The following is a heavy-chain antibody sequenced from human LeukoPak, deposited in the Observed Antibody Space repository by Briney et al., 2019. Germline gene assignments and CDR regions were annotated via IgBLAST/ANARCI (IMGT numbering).Heavy chain of an antibody. V-gene: IGHV4-59*08. CDR2: IYYSGST. Sequence: PSETLSLTCTVPGGSISSYYWSWIRQPPGKGLEWIGDIYYSGSTNYNPSLKSRVTISVDTSKNQFSLKLSSVTAADTAVYYCARLWNTMTHRWYFDLWGRGTLVTVSS. CDR3: ARLWNTMTHRWYFDL. CDR1: GGSISSYY. J-gene: IGHJ2*01. D-gene: IGHD3-22*01.